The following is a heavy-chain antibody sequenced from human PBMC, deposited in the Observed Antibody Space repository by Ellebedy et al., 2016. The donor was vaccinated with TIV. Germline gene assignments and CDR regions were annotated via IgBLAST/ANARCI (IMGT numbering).Heavy chain of an antibody. CDR3: AKDTADFWSGYYYYYGMDV. J-gene: IGHJ6*02. V-gene: IGHV3-30*18. CDR2: ISYDGSDK. Sequence: GESLKISCAVSGFTITTYGMHWVHQAPGKGLEWVVHISYDGSDKYYADSVKGRFTISRDKSKNTLYLQMNSLRAEDTAVYYCAKDTADFWSGYYYYYGMDVWGQGTTVTVSS. CDR1: GFTITTYG. D-gene: IGHD3-3*01.